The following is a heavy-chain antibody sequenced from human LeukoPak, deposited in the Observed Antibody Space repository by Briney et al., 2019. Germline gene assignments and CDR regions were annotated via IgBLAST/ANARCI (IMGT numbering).Heavy chain of an antibody. J-gene: IGHJ4*02. V-gene: IGHV4-30-2*02. Sequence: SQTLSLTCTVSGGSISSGGYYWSWIRQPPGKGLEWIGYIYHSGSTNYNPSLESRVTISVDTSENQFSLKLSSVTAADTAVYYCARLISGYYSPKYYFDYWGQGTLVTVSS. CDR1: GGSISSGGYY. CDR2: IYHSGST. D-gene: IGHD3-22*01. CDR3: ARLISGYYSPKYYFDY.